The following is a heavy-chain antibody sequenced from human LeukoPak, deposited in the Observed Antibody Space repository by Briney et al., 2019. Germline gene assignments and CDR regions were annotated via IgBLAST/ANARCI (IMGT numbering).Heavy chain of an antibody. J-gene: IGHJ1*01. CDR1: GGSISSGGYR. D-gene: IGHD2-21*01. V-gene: IGHV4-31*11. Sequence: PSETLSLTCAVSGGSISSGGYRWTWIRQYPGKGLEWIGYINYSGSTYYDPSLKSRVIISVDTSKNQFSLNLNSVTAADTAVYYCAREMDAHPRIVVWGQGTLVTVSS. CDR3: AREMDAHPRIVV. CDR2: INYSGST.